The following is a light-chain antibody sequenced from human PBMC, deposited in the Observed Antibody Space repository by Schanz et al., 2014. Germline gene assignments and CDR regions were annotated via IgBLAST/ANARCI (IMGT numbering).Light chain of an antibody. Sequence: EIVMTQSPATLSVSPGERATLSCRASQSVSSNLAWSQQKPGQAPSLLIYGASTMATGIPARFSGSGSGTEFTLTISSLQSEDFAVYYCQQYNNWRTFGQGTKLEIK. CDR3: QQYNNWRT. CDR1: QSVSSN. V-gene: IGKV3-15*01. CDR2: GAS. J-gene: IGKJ2*01.